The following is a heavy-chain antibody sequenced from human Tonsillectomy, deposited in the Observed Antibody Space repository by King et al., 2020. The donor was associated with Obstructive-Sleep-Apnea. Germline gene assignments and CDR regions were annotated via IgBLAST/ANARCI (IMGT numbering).Heavy chain of an antibody. CDR3: AHTQVLRSTSSNGEGYFDL. CDR2: TYWDDSK. J-gene: IGHJ4*01. D-gene: IGHD3-10*01. CDR1: GFSLTTSAVG. Sequence: TLKESGPARLKPTQTLTLTCTFSGFSLTTSAVGVGWIRQPPGKALEWLALTYWDDSKRYSPSLKSRLSITRDTSKNMVVLTMTNMDPVDTATYFCAHTQVLRSTSSNGEGYFDLWGRGTLVTVSS. V-gene: IGHV2-5*02.